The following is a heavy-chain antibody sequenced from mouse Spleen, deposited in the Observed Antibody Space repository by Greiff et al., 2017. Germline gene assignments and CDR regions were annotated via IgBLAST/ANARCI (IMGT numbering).Heavy chain of an antibody. J-gene: IGHJ2*01. V-gene: IGHV1-5*01. D-gene: IGHD1-1*02. Sequence: EVQLQQPGTELVKPGASVKLSCKASGYTFTSYWMHWVKQRPGQGLEWIGAIYPGNSDTSYNQKFKGKAKLTAVTSASTAYMELSSLTNEDSAVYYCTRGSLYFDYWGQGTTLTVSS. CDR2: IYPGNSDT. CDR1: GYTFTSYW. CDR3: TRGSLYFDY.